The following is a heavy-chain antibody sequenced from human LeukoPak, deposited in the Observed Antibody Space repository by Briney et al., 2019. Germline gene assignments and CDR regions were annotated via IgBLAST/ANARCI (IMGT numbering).Heavy chain of an antibody. Sequence: SETLSLTCTVSGGSISSNSYYWGWIRQPPGKGLQWIGSIYYSGSTYYNPSLKSRVTISVDTSKNQFSLKLSSVTAADTAVYYCARDDVVVVPAAMRYKYYYYYMDVWGKGTTVTISS. CDR3: ARDDVVVVPAAMRYKYYYYYMDV. J-gene: IGHJ6*03. V-gene: IGHV4-39*07. D-gene: IGHD2-2*01. CDR1: GGSISSNSYY. CDR2: IYYSGST.